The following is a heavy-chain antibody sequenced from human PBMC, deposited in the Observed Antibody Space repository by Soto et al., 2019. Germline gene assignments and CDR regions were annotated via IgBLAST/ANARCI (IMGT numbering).Heavy chain of an antibody. D-gene: IGHD2-2*01. J-gene: IGHJ6*02. Sequence: QVPLVQSAAEVKKPGSSVKVSCKASGGTFSSYAIRWVRQAPGQGLEWMGGIIPIFGTANYAQKFQGRATITPDESTSTADMDLSSLRSEDTAVYYWARNVVVPAAEYYYGMDVWGQGTTVTVSS. CDR1: GGTFSSYA. CDR3: ARNVVVPAAEYYYGMDV. CDR2: IIPIFGTA. V-gene: IGHV1-69*01.